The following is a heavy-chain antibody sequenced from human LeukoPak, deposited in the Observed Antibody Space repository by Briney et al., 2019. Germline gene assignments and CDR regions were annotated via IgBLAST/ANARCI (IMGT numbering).Heavy chain of an antibody. CDR2: IYHSGST. V-gene: IGHV4-38-2*02. CDR3: AKVRLVVTAAEY. J-gene: IGHJ4*02. CDR1: GYSISSGYY. Sequence: SETLSLACTVSGYSISSGYYWGWIRQPPGKGLEWIGSIYHSGSTYYNPSLKSRVTISVDTSKNQFSLKLGSVTAADTAVYYCAKVRLVVTAAEYWGQGALVTVSS. D-gene: IGHD2-21*02.